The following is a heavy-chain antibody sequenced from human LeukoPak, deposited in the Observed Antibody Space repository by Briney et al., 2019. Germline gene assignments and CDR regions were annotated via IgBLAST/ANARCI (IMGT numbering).Heavy chain of an antibody. J-gene: IGHJ4*02. CDR3: AKYYYGSGNKGYFDY. CDR2: ISWNRVTI. D-gene: IGHD3-10*01. CDR1: GFTFDDYA. V-gene: IGHV3-9*01. Sequence: HPGGSLRLSCVASGFTFDDYAMHWVRQAPGKGLEWVSGISWNRVTIGYVDSVKGRFTISRDNAKNSLYLQMNSLRPEDTALYYCAKYYYGSGNKGYFDYWGQGTLVTVSS.